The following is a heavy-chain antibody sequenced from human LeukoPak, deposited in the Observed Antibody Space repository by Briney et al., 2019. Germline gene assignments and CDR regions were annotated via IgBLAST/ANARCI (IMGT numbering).Heavy chain of an antibody. D-gene: IGHD1-26*01. J-gene: IGHJ4*02. V-gene: IGHV4-39*01. CDR1: GASISGGTYY. CDR3: ARRGGSGRAFDY. CDR2: IYYTDST. Sequence: SETLSLTCSVSGASISGGTYYWGWIRQPPGKGLEWIGSIYYTDSTYDNPSLKSRVTISVDTSKNQFSLKLSSVTAADTAVYYCARRGGSGRAFDYWGQGTLVTVSS.